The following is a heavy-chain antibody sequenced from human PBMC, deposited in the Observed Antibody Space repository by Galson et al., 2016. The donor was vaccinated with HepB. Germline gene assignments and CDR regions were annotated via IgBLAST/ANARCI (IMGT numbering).Heavy chain of an antibody. Sequence: SLRLSCAASGFTFSDYGMHWVRQPPGQGLEWVAVIWYDGGNKYYADSVKGRFTISRDNSKNTVYLQMNRLRAEDTALYYCARDHDMYYDIMIGYSGPNDFWGQGTLVTVSS. CDR2: IWYDGGNK. CDR3: ARDHDMYYDIMIGYSGPNDF. J-gene: IGHJ4*02. CDR1: GFTFSDYG. V-gene: IGHV3-33*01. D-gene: IGHD3-9*01.